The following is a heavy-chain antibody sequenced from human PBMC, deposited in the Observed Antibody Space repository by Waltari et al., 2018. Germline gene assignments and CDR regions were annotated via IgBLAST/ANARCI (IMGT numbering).Heavy chain of an antibody. CDR1: GYIFTNYH. V-gene: IGHV1-18*04. Sequence: QVQLVQSGAEVKSPGASVKVSCKASGYIFTNYHVTWVRQAPGQGLEWMGWISDNNGNTEDAQNFQGRVTMTTDTSTNTAYMELRSLRSDDTAVFYCARVVSSSSPSFYYYGLDVWGQGTTVTVSS. J-gene: IGHJ6*02. CDR3: ARVVSSSSPSFYYYGLDV. CDR2: ISDNNGNT. D-gene: IGHD6-6*01.